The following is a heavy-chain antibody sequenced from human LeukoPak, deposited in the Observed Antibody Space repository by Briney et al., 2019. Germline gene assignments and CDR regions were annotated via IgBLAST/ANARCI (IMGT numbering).Heavy chain of an antibody. V-gene: IGHV1-18*01. CDR3: ARRKVAAENWFDP. D-gene: IGHD2-15*01. J-gene: IGHJ5*02. Sequence: ASVKVSCKASGYTFTSYGISWVRQAPGQGLEWMGWISAYNGNTNYAQKFQGRVTMTRDTSISTAYMELSRLRSDDTAVYYCARRKVAAENWFDPWGQGTLVTVSS. CDR2: ISAYNGNT. CDR1: GYTFTSYG.